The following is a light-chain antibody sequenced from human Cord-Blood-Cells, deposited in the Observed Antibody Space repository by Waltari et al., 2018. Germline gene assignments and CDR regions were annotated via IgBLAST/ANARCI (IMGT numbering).Light chain of an antibody. CDR2: SNN. Sequence: QSVLRQPPSASGTHGQRVTISCSGSTSNIGSNTVTWYQQLPGTAPQLLIYSNNQPPSGVPDRFSGAKSGTSVSMAISGLQSEDEADYYCAAWDDSLNGHVVFGGGTKLTVL. V-gene: IGLV1-44*01. CDR3: AAWDDSLNGHVV. J-gene: IGLJ2*01. CDR1: TSNIGSNT.